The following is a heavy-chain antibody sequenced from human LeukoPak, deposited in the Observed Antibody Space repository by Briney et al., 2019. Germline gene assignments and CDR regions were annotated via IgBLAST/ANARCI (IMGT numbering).Heavy chain of an antibody. CDR2: ITGISDAT. V-gene: IGHV3-23*01. D-gene: IGHD3-16*01. CDR1: GLKFSTYT. Sequence: GGSLRLSCVASGLKFSTYTMAWVRHVPGRGLEWVSSITGISDATYYGDSVRGRFTISRDNSKNSLYLQMNGLRVEDTALYYCASARGQYDRGDSWGHGTLVTVSS. CDR3: ASARGQYDRGDS. J-gene: IGHJ5*01.